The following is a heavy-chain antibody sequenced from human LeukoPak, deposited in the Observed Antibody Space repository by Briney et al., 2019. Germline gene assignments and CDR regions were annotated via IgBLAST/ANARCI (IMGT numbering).Heavy chain of an antibody. D-gene: IGHD3-22*01. J-gene: IGHJ3*02. CDR3: AKGGQYYDTSGLQAADAFDI. Sequence: GGSLRLSCAASGFTFSSDVMSGVRQAPGERLEWVSAISGSGGSTHSADSVKGGFILSRDNAKSTLDLQMNSQRAEDTAVFYCAKGGQYYDTSGLQAADAFDIWGQGPMVPVS. V-gene: IGHV3-23*01. CDR2: ISGSGGST. CDR1: GFTFSSDV.